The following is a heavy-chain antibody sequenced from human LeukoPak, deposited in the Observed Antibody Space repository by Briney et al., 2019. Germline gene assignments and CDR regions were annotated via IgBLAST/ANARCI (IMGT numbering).Heavy chain of an antibody. CDR1: GGTFSSYA. J-gene: IGHJ6*02. V-gene: IGHV1-69*01. Sequence: SVKVSCKASGGTFSSYAISWVRQAPGQGLEWMGGIIPIFGTANYAQKFQGRVTITADESTSTAYMELSSLRSEDAAVYYCAVAMVRGVIRYYYYGMDVWGQGTTVTVSS. CDR2: IIPIFGTA. D-gene: IGHD3-10*01. CDR3: AVAMVRGVIRYYYYGMDV.